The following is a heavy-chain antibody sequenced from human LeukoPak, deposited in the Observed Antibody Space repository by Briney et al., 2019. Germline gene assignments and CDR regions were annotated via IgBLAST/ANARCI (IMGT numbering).Heavy chain of an antibody. Sequence: GGSLRLSCAASGFTFSSYAMSWVRQAPGKGLEWVSAISGSGGSTYYADSVKGRFTISRDNSKNTLYLQMNSLRAEDTAVYYCAKFKVDDSSGYFPVDYWGQGTLVTVSS. J-gene: IGHJ4*02. CDR1: GFTFSSYA. CDR2: ISGSGGST. D-gene: IGHD3-22*01. V-gene: IGHV3-23*01. CDR3: AKFKVDDSSGYFPVDY.